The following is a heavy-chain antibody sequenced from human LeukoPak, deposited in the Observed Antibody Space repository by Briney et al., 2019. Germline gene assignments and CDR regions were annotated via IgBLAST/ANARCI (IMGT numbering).Heavy chain of an antibody. CDR2: ISSSSSYI. J-gene: IGHJ4*02. Sequence: PGGSLRLSCAASGFAFSSYSMNWVRQAPGKGLEWVSSISSSSSYIYYTDSVKGRFTISRDNAKNSLYLQMNSLRAEDTAVYYCASWEGHGYRGYDFAFDYWGQGTLVTVSS. CDR1: GFAFSSYS. V-gene: IGHV3-21*01. D-gene: IGHD5-12*01. CDR3: ASWEGHGYRGYDFAFDY.